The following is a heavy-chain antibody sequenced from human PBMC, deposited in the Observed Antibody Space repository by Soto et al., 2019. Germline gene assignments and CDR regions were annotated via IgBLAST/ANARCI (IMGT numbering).Heavy chain of an antibody. CDR2: FDPEDGET. CDR1: GYTLTELS. J-gene: IGHJ4*02. CDR3: ADPYGPRAAPCSFDY. V-gene: IGHV1-24*01. Sequence: ASVKVSCKVSGYTLTELSMHWVRQAPGKGLEWMGGFDPEDGETIYAQKFQGRVTMTEDTSTDTAYMELSSLRSEDTAVYYCADPYGPRAAPCSFDYWGQGTLVTVSS. D-gene: IGHD2-15*01.